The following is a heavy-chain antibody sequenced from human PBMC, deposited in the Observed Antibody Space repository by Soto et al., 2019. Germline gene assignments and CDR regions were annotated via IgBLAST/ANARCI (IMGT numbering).Heavy chain of an antibody. J-gene: IGHJ4*02. D-gene: IGHD4-17*01. Sequence: QVQLQESGPGLVKPSQTLSLTCTVSGGSISSGDYYWSWIRQPPGKGLEWIGYIYYSGSTYYNPSLKMRVTTSVDTSKNQFPLKLSSVTAADTAVYYCARDPYYGGNLMMDWGQGTLVTVSS. V-gene: IGHV4-30-4*01. CDR3: ARDPYYGGNLMMD. CDR2: IYYSGST. CDR1: GGSISSGDYY.